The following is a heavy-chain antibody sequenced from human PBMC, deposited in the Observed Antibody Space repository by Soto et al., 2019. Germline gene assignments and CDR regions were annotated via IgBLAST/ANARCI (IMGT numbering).Heavy chain of an antibody. CDR1: GGSFSPNY. V-gene: IGHV4-59*05. CDR3: ARDFFDSSDYTTNWFDP. CDR2: IYFSGTA. J-gene: IGHJ5*02. D-gene: IGHD3-22*01. Sequence: SETLSLTSAVSGGSFSPNYWAWIQQPPGKGLEWVGSIYFSGTACYNPSLKSRVTISVDTSKSQFSLKLTSVTAADAALYYCARDFFDSSDYTTNWFDPWGQGTLVTVSS.